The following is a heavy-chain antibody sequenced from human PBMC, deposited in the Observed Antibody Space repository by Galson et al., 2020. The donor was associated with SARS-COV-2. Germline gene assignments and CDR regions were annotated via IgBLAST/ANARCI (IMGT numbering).Heavy chain of an antibody. CDR3: ARDPEFGAFDI. D-gene: IGHD3-10*01. CDR2: ITPDGSHS. Sequence: GESLKISCAASGFTFSGSYMNWVRQAPGKGLESVAAITPDGSHSTYIDSVRGRFTISRDNAENSLYLQMNSLRDDDTAVYYCARDPEFGAFDIWGQGTMVTVSS. J-gene: IGHJ3*02. CDR1: GFTFSGSY. V-gene: IGHV3-7*01.